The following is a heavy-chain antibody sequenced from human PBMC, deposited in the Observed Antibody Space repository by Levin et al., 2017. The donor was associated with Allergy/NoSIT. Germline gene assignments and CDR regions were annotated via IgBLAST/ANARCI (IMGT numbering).Heavy chain of an antibody. D-gene: IGHD3-10*01. V-gene: IGHV3-66*01. J-gene: IGHJ6*03. CDR3: ARRYYGLGTYYMDV. CDR1: GFTVSSNY. CDR2: IYRGGTT. Sequence: SGGSLRLSCAASGFTVSSNYMSWVRQAPGKGLEWVSLIYRGGTTYYADSVKGRFTISRDNSNNTLYLQMNSLRAEDMAVYYCARRYYGLGTYYMDVWGKGTTVTVAS.